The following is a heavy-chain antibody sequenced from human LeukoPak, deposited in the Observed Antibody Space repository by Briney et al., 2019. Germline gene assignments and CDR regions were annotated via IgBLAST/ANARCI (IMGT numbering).Heavy chain of an antibody. V-gene: IGHV3-53*01. J-gene: IGHJ6*02. Sequence: PGGSLRLSCAASGFTVSSNYMSWVRQAPGMGLEWVSVIYSGGSTYYADYVKGRFTISRDNSKNTLYLQMNSLRAEDTAVYYCASKEGRGGSTYGMDVWGQGTTVTVSS. CDR2: IYSGGST. CDR3: ASKEGRGGSTYGMDV. D-gene: IGHD3-16*01. CDR1: GFTVSSNY.